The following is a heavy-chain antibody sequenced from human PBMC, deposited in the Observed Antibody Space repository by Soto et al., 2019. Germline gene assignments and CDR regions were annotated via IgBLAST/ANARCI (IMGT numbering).Heavy chain of an antibody. D-gene: IGHD4-4*01. CDR3: ALARYSSLDY. CDR2: IYWDADK. J-gene: IGHJ4*02. CDR1: GFSLRTTGEG. V-gene: IGHV2-5*02. Sequence: QITLKESGPTLVKPTQTLTLTCTFSGFSLRTTGEGVGWIRQPPGKALEWLALIYWDADKRYSPSLKSRLTITKDTSKMQVVLTMTNMAPVDTAPYFCALARYSSLDYWGRGTLVTVSS.